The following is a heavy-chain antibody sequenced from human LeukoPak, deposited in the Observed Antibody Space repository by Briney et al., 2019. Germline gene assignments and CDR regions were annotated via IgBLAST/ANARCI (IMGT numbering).Heavy chain of an antibody. J-gene: IGHJ4*02. Sequence: PGGSLRLSCVASGFTFSDYGMHWVRQAPGKGLEWVAVISYDGSNKYYADSVKGRFTISRDNSKNTLYLQMNSLRAEDTAVYYCAKDIAAAGQIDYWGQGTLVTVSS. D-gene: IGHD6-13*01. CDR2: ISYDGSNK. V-gene: IGHV3-30*18. CDR1: GFTFSDYG. CDR3: AKDIAAAGQIDY.